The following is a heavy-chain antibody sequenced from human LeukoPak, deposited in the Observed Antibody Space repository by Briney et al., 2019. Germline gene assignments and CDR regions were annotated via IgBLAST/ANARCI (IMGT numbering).Heavy chain of an antibody. CDR1: GGSISSYY. J-gene: IGHJ4*02. Sequence: SETPSLTCTVSGGSISSYYWSWIRQPPGKGLEWIGYIYTGGSTNYNPSLKSRVTISADTSKKQFSLSLSSVTAADTAVYYCASAAFCSSTTCSRTPVYWGQGTLVTVSA. V-gene: IGHV4-4*09. D-gene: IGHD2-2*01. CDR3: ASAAFCSSTTCSRTPVY. CDR2: IYTGGST.